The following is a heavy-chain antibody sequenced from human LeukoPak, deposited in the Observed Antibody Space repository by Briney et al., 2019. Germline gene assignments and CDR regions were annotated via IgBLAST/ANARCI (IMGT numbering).Heavy chain of an antibody. V-gene: IGHV3-30*14. Sequence: GGSLRLSCAASGFIFNSYAMHWVRQAPGKGLEWVAVISSDGSDKYYADSVKGRFTISRDNSKNTLYLQMNSLRAEDTAVYYCARYQWPTDAFDIWGQGTMVTVSS. CDR3: ARYQWPTDAFDI. CDR1: GFIFNSYA. J-gene: IGHJ3*02. D-gene: IGHD2-2*01. CDR2: ISSDGSDK.